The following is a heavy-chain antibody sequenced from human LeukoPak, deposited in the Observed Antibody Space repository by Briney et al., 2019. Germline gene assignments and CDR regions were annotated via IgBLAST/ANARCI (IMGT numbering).Heavy chain of an antibody. J-gene: IGHJ5*02. CDR2: MNSNSGNT. D-gene: IGHD6-6*01. CDR3: ARGKAARTSPVFDP. V-gene: IGHV1-8*03. Sequence: GASVKVSCKASGYTFTSYDINWVRQATGQGLEWMGWMNSNSGNTGYAQKFQGRVTITRNTSISTAYMELSSLRSEDTAVYYCARGKAARTSPVFDPWGQGTLVTVSS. CDR1: GYTFTSYD.